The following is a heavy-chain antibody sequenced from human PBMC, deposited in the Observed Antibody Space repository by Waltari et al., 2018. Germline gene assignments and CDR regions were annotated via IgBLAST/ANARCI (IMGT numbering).Heavy chain of an antibody. D-gene: IGHD5-12*01. V-gene: IGHV4-59*12. CDR2: IYYSGST. CDR1: GDSIRTYY. CDR3: ARAERWLQPDY. J-gene: IGHJ4*02. Sequence: QVQLQESGPGLVKPSETLSLTCTVSGDSIRTYYWTWIRQPPGKGLEWIGYIYYSGSTNYNPSLKSRVTISVDTSKNQCSLKLTSVTAADTAVYYCARAERWLQPDYWGQGTLVTVSS.